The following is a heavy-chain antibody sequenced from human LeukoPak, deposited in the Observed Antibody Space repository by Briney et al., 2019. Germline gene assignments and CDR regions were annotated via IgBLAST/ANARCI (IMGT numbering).Heavy chain of an antibody. J-gene: IGHJ4*02. D-gene: IGHD2-15*01. Sequence: ASVKVSCKASGYTFTSYYMHWVRQAPGQGLEWMGIINPSGGSTSYAQKFQGRVTMTRDTSISTAYMELSRLRSDDTAVYYCARSGGSCWGQGTLVTVSS. CDR2: INPSGGST. CDR3: ARSGGSC. CDR1: GYTFTSYY. V-gene: IGHV1-46*01.